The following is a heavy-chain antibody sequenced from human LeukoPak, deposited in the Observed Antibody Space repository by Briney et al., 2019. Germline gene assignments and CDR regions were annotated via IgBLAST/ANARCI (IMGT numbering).Heavy chain of an antibody. Sequence: PSETLSLTCTVSGGSISSYYWSWIRQPPGRGLEWIGYIYDSGSTNYNPSLKSRVTISVDTSKNQFSLKLSSVTAADTAVYYCAGEGYSSAWYDYWGQGTLVTVSS. CDR3: AGEGYSSAWYDY. CDR2: IYDSGST. CDR1: GGSISSYY. D-gene: IGHD6-19*01. V-gene: IGHV4-59*01. J-gene: IGHJ4*02.